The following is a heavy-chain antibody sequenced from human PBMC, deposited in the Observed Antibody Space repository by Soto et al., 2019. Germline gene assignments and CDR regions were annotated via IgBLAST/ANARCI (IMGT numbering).Heavy chain of an antibody. Sequence: QVQLVQSGAEVKKPGASVKVSCKVSGYTLTELSMHWVRQAPGKGLEWMGGFDPEDGETIYAQKFQGRVTMTEDTSTDTADMELSRLRSEDTAVYYFATAFDRTGTIDYWGQGTLVTVSS. CDR2: FDPEDGET. D-gene: IGHD1-7*01. V-gene: IGHV1-24*01. J-gene: IGHJ4*02. CDR3: ATAFDRTGTIDY. CDR1: GYTLTELS.